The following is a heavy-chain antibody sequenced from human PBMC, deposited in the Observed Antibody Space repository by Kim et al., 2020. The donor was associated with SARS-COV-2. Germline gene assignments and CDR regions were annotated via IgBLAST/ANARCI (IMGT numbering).Heavy chain of an antibody. Sequence: GESLKISCKGSGYSFTSYWIRWVRQMPGKGLEWMGRIDPRDSYTNYSPSFQGHVTISADKSINTAYLQWSSLKASDTAMYYCARLGSGAYYDSSGYYWGAFDIWGPGRMLTVSS. CDR2: IDPRDSYT. V-gene: IGHV5-10-1*01. J-gene: IGHJ3*02. CDR3: ARLGSGAYYDSSGYYWGAFDI. D-gene: IGHD3-22*01. CDR1: GYSFTSYW.